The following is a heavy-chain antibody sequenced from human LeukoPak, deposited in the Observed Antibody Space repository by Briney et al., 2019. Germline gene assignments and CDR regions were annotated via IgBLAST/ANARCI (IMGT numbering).Heavy chain of an antibody. V-gene: IGHV1-46*01. CDR3: ARVFGAAAGTWSFDY. D-gene: IGHD6-13*01. Sequence: ASVKVSYKASGYTFTSYYMHWVRQAPGQGLEWMGIINPSGGSTSYAQKFQGRVTMTRDTSTSTVYMELSSLRSEDTAVYYCARVFGAAAGTWSFDYWGQGTLVTVSS. J-gene: IGHJ4*02. CDR2: INPSGGST. CDR1: GYTFTSYY.